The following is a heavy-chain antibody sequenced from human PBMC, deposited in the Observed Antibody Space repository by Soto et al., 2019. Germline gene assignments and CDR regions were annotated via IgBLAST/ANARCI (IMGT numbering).Heavy chain of an antibody. CDR2: INSDGGDT. D-gene: IGHD4-17*01. CDR1: GFTFSWPW. J-gene: IGHJ4*02. Sequence: EVQLVESGGGLVQPGGSLRLSCAASGFTFSWPWMHWVRQAPGKGLMWVARINSDGGDTSYADSVKGRFTISRDNAKNTLYLQMNRLRAEDTAVYYCARGMTTVISRPLDYWGQGTLVTVSS. V-gene: IGHV3-74*01. CDR3: ARGMTTVISRPLDY.